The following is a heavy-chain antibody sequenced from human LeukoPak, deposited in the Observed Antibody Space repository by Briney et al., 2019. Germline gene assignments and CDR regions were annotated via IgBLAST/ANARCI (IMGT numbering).Heavy chain of an antibody. CDR2: ISGSGGST. Sequence: GGSLRLSCAASGFTFSSYAMSWVRQAPGKGLEWVSAISGSGGSTYYADSVRGRFTISRDNSKSTLYLQMNSLRAEDTAVYYCAKSRGSSSWYAGDYWGQGTLVTVSS. CDR1: GFTFSSYA. CDR3: AKSRGSSSWYAGDY. J-gene: IGHJ4*02. D-gene: IGHD6-13*01. V-gene: IGHV3-23*01.